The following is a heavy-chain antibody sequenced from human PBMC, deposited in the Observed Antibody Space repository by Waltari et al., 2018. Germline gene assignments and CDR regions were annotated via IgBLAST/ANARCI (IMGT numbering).Heavy chain of an antibody. CDR2: IYYTGST. D-gene: IGHD2-21*02. CDR1: RGSISGFY. V-gene: IGHV4-59*01. J-gene: IGHJ5*02. Sequence: QVQLQESGPSLLKPSETLSLICTFSRGSISGFYWSWVRQPPGKGLDWIGYIYYTGSTNFNPSLKSRVTMSVDTSKNQFSLKLSSVTAADTAFYYCARGGGGDWEWFDPWGQGTLVTVSS. CDR3: ARGGGGDWEWFDP.